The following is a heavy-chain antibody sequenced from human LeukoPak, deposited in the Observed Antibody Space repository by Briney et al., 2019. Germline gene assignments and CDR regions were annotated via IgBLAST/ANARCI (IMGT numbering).Heavy chain of an antibody. V-gene: IGHV1-2*02. J-gene: IGHJ5*02. CDR2: INPNSGGT. CDR3: AREGYDYGDYGPPWGYNWFDP. Sequence: GASVKVSCKASGYTFTGYYMHWVRQAPGQGLEWMGWINPNSGGTNYAQKFQGRVTMTRDTSISTAYMELSRLRSDDTAVYYCAREGYDYGDYGPPWGYNWFDPWGQGTLVTVSS. D-gene: IGHD4-17*01. CDR1: GYTFTGYY.